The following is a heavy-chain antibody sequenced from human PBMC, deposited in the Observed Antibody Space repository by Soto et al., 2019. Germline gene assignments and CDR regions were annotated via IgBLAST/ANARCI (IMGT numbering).Heavy chain of an antibody. CDR2: IYYSGST. CDR3: ARSPGGSYSSHPDY. V-gene: IGHV4-31*03. CDR1: GGSISSGGYY. J-gene: IGHJ4*02. D-gene: IGHD1-26*01. Sequence: SETLSLTCTVSGGSISSGGYYWSWIRQHPGKGLEWIGYIYYSGSTYYNPSLKSRVTISVDTSKNQFSLKLSSVTAADTAVYYCARSPGGSYSSHPDYWGQGTLVTVS.